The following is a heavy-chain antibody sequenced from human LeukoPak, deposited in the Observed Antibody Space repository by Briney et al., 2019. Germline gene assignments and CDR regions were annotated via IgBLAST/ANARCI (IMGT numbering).Heavy chain of an antibody. D-gene: IGHD1-14*01. V-gene: IGHV3-74*01. CDR3: ARSNQADDY. CDR2: INPGGSSI. CDR1: GLTFSRYW. Sequence: PGGSLRLSCAASGLTFSRYWMHWVRQVPGKGLVWVARINPGGSSITYADSVKGRFTISRDNAKNTLYLQMDSLRAEDTGVYYCARSNQADDYWGQGTLVTVSS. J-gene: IGHJ4*02.